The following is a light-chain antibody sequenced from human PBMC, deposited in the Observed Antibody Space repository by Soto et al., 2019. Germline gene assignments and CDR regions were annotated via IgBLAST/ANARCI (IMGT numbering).Light chain of an antibody. CDR2: DAS. V-gene: IGKV1-5*01. CDR3: QQHGSSPWM. CDR1: QSISSW. Sequence: IRMTQSPSTLSASVGDRVTITCLASQSISSWLAWYQQKPGKAPKLLIYDASSRATGIPDRFSGSGSGTDFTLTISRLEPEDFAVYYCQQHGSSPWMFGQGTMVDI. J-gene: IGKJ1*01.